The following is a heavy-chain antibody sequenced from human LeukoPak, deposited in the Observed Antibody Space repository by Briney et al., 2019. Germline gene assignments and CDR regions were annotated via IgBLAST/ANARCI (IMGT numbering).Heavy chain of an antibody. V-gene: IGHV4-34*01. CDR2: INHSGGT. Sequence: SETLSLTCAVYGGSFCGYYWSWIRQPPGKGLEWIGEINHSGGTNYNPSLKSRVTISVDTSKNQFSLKLSSVTAADTAVYYCATSHSIPIFRVYGMDVWGQGTTVTVSS. J-gene: IGHJ6*02. CDR1: GGSFCGYY. D-gene: IGHD3-10*01. CDR3: ATSHSIPIFRVYGMDV.